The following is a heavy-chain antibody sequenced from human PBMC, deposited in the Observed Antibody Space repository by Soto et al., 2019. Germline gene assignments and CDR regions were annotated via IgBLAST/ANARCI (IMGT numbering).Heavy chain of an antibody. D-gene: IGHD1-26*01. J-gene: IGHJ4*02. Sequence: DVQLVESGGGLVKPGGSLRLSCAASGFTFSKAWMNWVRQAPGKGLEWVGLIKPRTDGGTTDYAAPVKGRFTISRDDSQNTLYLHINSLKTEDTGVYYCSTVGVGGTRTDYWGQGTLITFSS. CDR1: GFTFSKAW. CDR3: STVGVGGTRTDY. V-gene: IGHV3-15*07. CDR2: IKPRTDGGTT.